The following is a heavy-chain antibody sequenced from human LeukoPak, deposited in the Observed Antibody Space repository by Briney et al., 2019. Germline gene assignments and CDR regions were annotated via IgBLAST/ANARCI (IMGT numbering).Heavy chain of an antibody. CDR1: GGSISSYY. D-gene: IGHD6-13*01. J-gene: IGHJ5*02. CDR3: AQSLGSSNWIGNWFDP. Sequence: PSETLSLTCTVSGGSISSYYWSWVRQPPGKGLEWTGSIYYTGRTYYNPSLKSRVTISVDTSKNQFSLKLSSVTAADTAVYYCAQSLGSSNWIGNWFDPWGQGTLVTVSS. V-gene: IGHV4-59*05. CDR2: IYYTGRT.